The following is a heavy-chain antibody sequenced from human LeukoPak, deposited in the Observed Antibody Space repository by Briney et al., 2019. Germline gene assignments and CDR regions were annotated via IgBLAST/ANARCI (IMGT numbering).Heavy chain of an antibody. Sequence: SETLSLTCTVSGGSISNYYWSWIRQPAGKGLECMWLMYTSGRTNYNPSIKSRVTMPVDTSKHQFSLKLSSVNAADTAVYFCARDAITMAGTDVWGQGTLVTVSS. V-gene: IGHV4-4*07. CDR3: ARDAITMAGTDV. CDR1: GGSISNYY. CDR2: MYTSGRT. J-gene: IGHJ4*02. D-gene: IGHD6-19*01.